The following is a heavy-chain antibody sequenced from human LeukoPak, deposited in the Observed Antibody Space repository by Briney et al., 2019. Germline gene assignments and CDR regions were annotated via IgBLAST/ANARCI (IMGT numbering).Heavy chain of an antibody. D-gene: IGHD6-13*01. CDR2: MYYSGST. J-gene: IGHJ3*02. CDR3: ARPGTGLAAANEHAFDI. CDR1: GGSFSGYY. V-gene: IGHV4-59*08. Sequence: SETLSLTCGVYGGSFSGYYWTWIRQPPGRGLEWIGYMYYSGSTNYNPSLKSRVTISVDTSKNQFSLKLSSVTAADTAVYYCARPGTGLAAANEHAFDIWGQGTRVTVSS.